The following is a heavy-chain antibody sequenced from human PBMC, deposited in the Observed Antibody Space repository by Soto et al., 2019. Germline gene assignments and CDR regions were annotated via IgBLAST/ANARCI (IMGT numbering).Heavy chain of an antibody. CDR2: IYPGDSDT. D-gene: IGHD3-22*01. CDR3: ASHDVYDSSGYYWDY. CDR1: GYSFTSYW. J-gene: IGHJ4*02. Sequence: GESLKISCKGSGYSFTSYWIGWVRQMPGKGLEWMGIIYPGDSDTRYSPSFQGQVTISADKSISTAYLQWSSLKASDTAMYYCASHDVYDSSGYYWDYWGQGTLVTAPQ. V-gene: IGHV5-51*01.